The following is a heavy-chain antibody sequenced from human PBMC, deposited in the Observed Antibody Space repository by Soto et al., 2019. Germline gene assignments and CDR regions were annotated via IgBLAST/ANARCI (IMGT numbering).Heavy chain of an antibody. V-gene: IGHV1-8*01. Sequence: QVQLVQSGAEVKKPGASVKVSCKASGYTFTSYDINWVLQATGQGLEWMGWMHPNSGNTGYAQKFHGRVTMTRNTSISTGYMELSSLRSEDTDVYYCARERTVAGPDYWGQGTLVTVSS. CDR1: GYTFTSYD. J-gene: IGHJ4*02. CDR2: MHPNSGNT. D-gene: IGHD6-19*01. CDR3: ARERTVAGPDY.